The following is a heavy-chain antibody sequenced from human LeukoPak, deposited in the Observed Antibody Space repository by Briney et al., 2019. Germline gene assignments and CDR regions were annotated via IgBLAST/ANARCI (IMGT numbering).Heavy chain of an antibody. CDR2: INPNSGGT. CDR3: ARVGPRGWLGRQPNYFDY. J-gene: IGHJ4*02. D-gene: IGHD6-19*01. Sequence: ASVKVSCKASGYTFTGYYMHWVRQAPGQGVEWMGWINPNSGGTNYAQKFQGRVTMTRHTSISTAYMELSRLRSDDTAVYYCARVGPRGWLGRQPNYFDYWGRGTLVTVSS. V-gene: IGHV1-2*02. CDR1: GYTFTGYY.